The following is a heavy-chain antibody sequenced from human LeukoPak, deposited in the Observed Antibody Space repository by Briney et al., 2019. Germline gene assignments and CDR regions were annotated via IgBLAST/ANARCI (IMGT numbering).Heavy chain of an antibody. V-gene: IGHV3-23*05. CDR3: AKGGYASCFDP. J-gene: IGHJ5*02. CDR2: IKRDGSNT. CDR1: GLTFSEHS. Sequence: GGSLRLSCEASGLTFSEHSMSWARQAPGKGLEWVSTIKRDGSNTYYTDSVEGRFTISRDNSKNTLYLEMNTLRAEDTAVYYCAKGGYASCFDPWGQGTQVTVSS. D-gene: IGHD2-15*01.